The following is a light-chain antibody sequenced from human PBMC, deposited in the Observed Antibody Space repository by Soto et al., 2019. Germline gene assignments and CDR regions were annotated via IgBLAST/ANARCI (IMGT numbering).Light chain of an antibody. Sequence: EIVLTQSPGSLSLSPGERATLSCRASQSVNRYLTWYQQKPGQAPRLLIYGASSRATGFPDRFSGSGSGTDFSLTISRLEPEDSAVYYCQQYSSPPLTFGQGTKVEIK. V-gene: IGKV3-20*01. J-gene: IGKJ1*01. CDR3: QQYSSPPLT. CDR2: GAS. CDR1: QSVNRY.